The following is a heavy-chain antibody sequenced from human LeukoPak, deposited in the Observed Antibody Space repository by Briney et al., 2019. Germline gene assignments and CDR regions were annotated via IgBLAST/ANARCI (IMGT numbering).Heavy chain of an antibody. CDR3: AKAGIVGATTGGDIDY. CDR2: ISGSGGST. Sequence: ASLRLSCAASGFTFSSYAMSWVRQAPGKGLEWVSAISGSGGSTYYADSVKGRFTISRDNSKNTLYLQMNSLRAEDTAVYYCAKAGIVGATTGGDIDYWGQGTLVTVSS. V-gene: IGHV3-23*01. J-gene: IGHJ4*02. CDR1: GFTFSSYA. D-gene: IGHD1-26*01.